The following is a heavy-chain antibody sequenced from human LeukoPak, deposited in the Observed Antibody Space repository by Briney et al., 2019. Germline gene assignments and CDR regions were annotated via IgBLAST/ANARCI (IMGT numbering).Heavy chain of an antibody. CDR3: ARVVGAIYL. D-gene: IGHD1-26*01. CDR1: GYTFTSYD. V-gene: IGHV1-8*01. J-gene: IGHJ5*02. Sequence: ASAKVSCKASGYTFTSYDINWVRQATGQGLEWMGWMNPNSGSTDYAQEFQGRVTMTRDTSISTAYMELSSLRSEDTAVYYRARVVGAIYLWGQGTLVTVSS. CDR2: MNPNSGST.